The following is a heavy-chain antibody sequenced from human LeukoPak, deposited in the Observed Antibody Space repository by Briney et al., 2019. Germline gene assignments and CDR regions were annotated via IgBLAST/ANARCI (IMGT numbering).Heavy chain of an antibody. CDR2: IYYSGST. V-gene: IGHV4-31*03. CDR1: GGSISSGGYY. CDR3: ARGRGYSYGYEDGYGMDV. Sequence: SQTLSLTCTVSGGSISSGGYYWSWIRQHPGRGLEWIGYIYYSGSTYYNPSLKSRVTISVDTSKNQFSLKLSSVTAADTAVYYCARGRGYSYGYEDGYGMDVWGQGTTVTVSS. D-gene: IGHD5-18*01. J-gene: IGHJ6*02.